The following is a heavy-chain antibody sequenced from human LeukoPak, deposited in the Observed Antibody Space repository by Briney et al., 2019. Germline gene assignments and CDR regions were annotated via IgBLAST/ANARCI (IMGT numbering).Heavy chain of an antibody. CDR1: GFTFSSYG. CDR3: AKDSTMVRGVPYFDY. D-gene: IGHD3-10*01. J-gene: IGHJ4*02. CDR2: IRYDGSNK. Sequence: GGSLRLSCAASGFTFSSYGIHWVRQAPGKGLEWVAFIRYDGSNKYYADSVKGRFTISRDNSKNTLYLQMNSLRAEDTAVYYCAKDSTMVRGVPYFDYWGQGTLVTVSS. V-gene: IGHV3-30*02.